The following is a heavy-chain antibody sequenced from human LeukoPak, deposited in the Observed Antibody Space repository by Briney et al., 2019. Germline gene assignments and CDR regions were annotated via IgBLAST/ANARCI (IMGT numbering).Heavy chain of an antibody. CDR2: IYHSGST. CDR1: GGSISSSSYY. J-gene: IGHJ4*02. V-gene: IGHV4-39*07. CDR3: ARGWRSSGWYSVSSPFDY. D-gene: IGHD6-19*01. Sequence: SETLSLTCIVSGGSISSSSYYWGWIRQPPGKGLEWIGSIYHSGSTYYNPSLKSRVTISVDRSKNQFSLKLSSVTAADTAVYYCARGWRSSGWYSVSSPFDYWGQGTLVTVPS.